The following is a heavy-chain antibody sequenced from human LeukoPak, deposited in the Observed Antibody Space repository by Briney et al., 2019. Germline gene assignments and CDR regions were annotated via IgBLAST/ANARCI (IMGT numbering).Heavy chain of an antibody. D-gene: IGHD3-10*01. CDR2: IYYSGST. V-gene: IGHV4-39*01. J-gene: IGHJ4*02. Sequence: PSETLSLTCTVSGGSISSSSYYWGWIRQPPGKGLEWIGSIYYSGSTYYNPSLKSRVTISVDTSKNQFSLKLSSVTAADTAVYYCARHSDWSGIDYWGQGTLVTVSS. CDR3: ARHSDWSGIDY. CDR1: GGSISSSSYY.